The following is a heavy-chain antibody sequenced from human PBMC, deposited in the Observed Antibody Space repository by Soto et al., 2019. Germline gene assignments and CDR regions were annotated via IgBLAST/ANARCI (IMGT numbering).Heavy chain of an antibody. Sequence: QVQLVQSGAEVKKPGASVKVSCKASGYTFTSYGISWVRQAPGQGLEWMGWISAYNGNTNYAQKLQGRVTMTTDTSTSTAYMELMSLRSDDTAVYYCARARYYDILTGYPGFDYCGQGTLVTVSS. CDR3: ARARYYDILTGYPGFDY. V-gene: IGHV1-18*01. D-gene: IGHD3-9*01. J-gene: IGHJ4*02. CDR2: ISAYNGNT. CDR1: GYTFTSYG.